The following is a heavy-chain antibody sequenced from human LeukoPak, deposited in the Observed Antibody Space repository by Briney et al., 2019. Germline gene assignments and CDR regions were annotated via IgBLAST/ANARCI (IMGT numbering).Heavy chain of an antibody. D-gene: IGHD3-3*01. Sequence: PGGSLRLSCSASGFIFSNYDMRWVRQAPGKGLEYVSAINNNGGRTFYADSVKRRFTVSRDNHKNTLYLQMSSLRDEDTAVYYCVKMYDGYWGQGTLVTVSS. V-gene: IGHV3-64D*06. J-gene: IGHJ4*02. CDR3: VKMYDGY. CDR2: INNNGGRT. CDR1: GFIFSNYD.